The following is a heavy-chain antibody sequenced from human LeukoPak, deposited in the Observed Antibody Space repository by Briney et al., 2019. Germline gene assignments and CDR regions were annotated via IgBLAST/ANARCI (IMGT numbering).Heavy chain of an antibody. J-gene: IGHJ4*02. CDR2: IIPIFDTA. Sequence: SLKVSCKASGCTFSSYAISWVRHAPGQGLEWMGGIIPIFDTANYAQKFQGRVTITADESTSTAYMELSSLRSEDTAVYYCARVGGSGSYYPRFSAHPPDYWGQGTLVTVSS. CDR3: ARVGGSGSYYPRFSAHPPDY. CDR1: GCTFSSYA. D-gene: IGHD3-10*01. V-gene: IGHV1-69*01.